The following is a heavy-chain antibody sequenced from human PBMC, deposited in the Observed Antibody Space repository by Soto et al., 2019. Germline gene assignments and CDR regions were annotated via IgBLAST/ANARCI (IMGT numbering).Heavy chain of an antibody. CDR1: GGSFSGYY. Sequence: QVQLQQWGAGLLKPSETLSLTCAVYGGSFSGYYWSWIRQPPGKGLEWLGEINHSGSTNYNPSLKSRVTRSVDTSKNQFSLTRSSATAADTAVYYCARGDSLRSIFGGDYYYMDVWCKGTTVTVSS. CDR2: INHSGST. J-gene: IGHJ6*03. D-gene: IGHD3-3*01. CDR3: ARGDSLRSIFGGDYYYMDV. V-gene: IGHV4-34*01.